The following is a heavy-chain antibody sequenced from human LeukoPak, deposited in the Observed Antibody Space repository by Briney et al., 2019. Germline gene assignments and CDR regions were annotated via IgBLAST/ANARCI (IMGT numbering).Heavy chain of an antibody. V-gene: IGHV7-4-1*02. CDR1: GYPFTSYA. D-gene: IGHD1-26*01. CDR2: INMGTENP. CDR3: VRDSLIKGASTLDH. J-gene: IGHJ4*02. Sequence: ASVKVSCKASGYPFTSYAVNWVRQAPRQGLEWMGWINMGTENPTYAQDFTGRFAFSLDTAVSTAYLQISSLKAEDTAVYYCVRDSLIKGASTLDHWGQGTLFTVSS.